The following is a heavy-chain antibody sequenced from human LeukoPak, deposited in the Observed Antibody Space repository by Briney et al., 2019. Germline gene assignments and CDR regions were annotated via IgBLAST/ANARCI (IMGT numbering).Heavy chain of an antibody. CDR2: FYHSGST. D-gene: IGHD5-18*01. J-gene: IGHJ4*02. Sequence: SETLSLTCTVSGYFIRSGFYWGWIRQPPGKGLEWIGSFYHSGSTYYNPSLESRVTISLDTSKNQLSLKLTSVTAADTATYYCARDRLWIEPLDYWGQGTLVIVSS. CDR3: ARDRLWIEPLDY. V-gene: IGHV4-38-2*02. CDR1: GYFIRSGFY.